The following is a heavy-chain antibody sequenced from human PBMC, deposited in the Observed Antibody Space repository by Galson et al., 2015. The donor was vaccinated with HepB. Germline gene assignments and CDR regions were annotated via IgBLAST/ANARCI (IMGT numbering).Heavy chain of an antibody. CDR1: GFTFSSYG. D-gene: IGHD3-10*01. V-gene: IGHV3-30*18. CDR2: ISYDGSNK. Sequence: SLRLSCAASGFTFSSYGMHWVRQAPGKGLEWVAVISYDGSNKYYADSVKGRFTISRDNSKNTLYLQMNSLRAEDTAVYYCAKDLITTVREKNGFDPWGQGTLVTVSS. CDR3: AKDLITTVREKNGFDP. J-gene: IGHJ5*02.